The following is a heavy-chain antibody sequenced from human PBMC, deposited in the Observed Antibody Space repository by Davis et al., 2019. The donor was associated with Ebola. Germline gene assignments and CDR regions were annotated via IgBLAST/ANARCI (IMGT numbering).Heavy chain of an antibody. CDR2: IRSKANNYAT. J-gene: IGHJ4*02. CDR1: GFTFSGSA. CDR3: MTRGSVTTTR. Sequence: PGGSLRLSCAASGFTFSGSAMHWVRQASGKGLEWIGRIRSKANNYATVYAASVKGRFTISRDDSKNTASLQMDSLKTEDTAVYYCMTRGSVTTTRWGQGTLVTVSS. D-gene: IGHD3-10*01. V-gene: IGHV3-73*01.